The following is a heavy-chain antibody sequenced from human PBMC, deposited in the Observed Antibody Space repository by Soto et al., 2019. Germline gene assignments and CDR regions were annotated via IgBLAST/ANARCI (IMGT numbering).Heavy chain of an antibody. CDR3: AKGAGATPFAY. Sequence: QVQLVQSGAEVKKPGASVKVSCKASGYTFTSYGISWVRQAPGQGLEWMGWISAYNGNTNYAQKLQGRVTMTTDTPTRTAKMDLRTMRSHDPAVYSWAKGAGATPFAYWGQGTLVTVST. J-gene: IGHJ4*02. CDR1: GYTFTSYG. V-gene: IGHV1-18*01. D-gene: IGHD1-26*01. CDR2: ISAYNGNT.